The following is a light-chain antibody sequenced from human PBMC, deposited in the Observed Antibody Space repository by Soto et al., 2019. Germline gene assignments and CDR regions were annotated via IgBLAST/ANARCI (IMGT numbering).Light chain of an antibody. J-gene: IGKJ2*01. V-gene: IGKV3-20*01. CDR1: QSLANIY. Sequence: EIVLTQSPGTLSLSPGERATLSCRASQSLANIYLAWYQQKPGQAPRLLIYGTSTRATGIPDRFSGSGSGTDFPLTISRLEPEDFAVYYCQQYGSSPPYTFGQGTQLEIK. CDR3: QQYGSSPPYT. CDR2: GTS.